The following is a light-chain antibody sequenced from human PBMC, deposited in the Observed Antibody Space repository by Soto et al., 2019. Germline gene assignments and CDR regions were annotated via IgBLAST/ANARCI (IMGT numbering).Light chain of an antibody. Sequence: IGLTQYPGTKSLSPGERATLCCKASQSVTSSYLAWYQQKPGQAPRLLIFGASSRATGIPDRFSGSGSGTDFTLTISRLEPEDFAGYYCQQYGSSPRTFGQGT. CDR2: GAS. CDR1: QSVTSSY. CDR3: QQYGSSPRT. V-gene: IGKV3-20*01. J-gene: IGKJ1*01.